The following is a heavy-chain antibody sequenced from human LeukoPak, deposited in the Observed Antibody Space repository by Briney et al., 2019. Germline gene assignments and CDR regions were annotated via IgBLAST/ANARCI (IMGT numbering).Heavy chain of an antibody. CDR1: GGSIRTTSYY. CDR2: IYYRGTT. CDR3: ARQGNTYYHDSSGYHNWFDP. V-gene: IGHV4-39*01. Sequence: SETLSLTCTVSGGSIRTTSYYWGWIRQPPGKGLDWFGSIYYRGTTYYNPSLKSRVTISIDTSKNQFSLKLSSVTAADTAVYYCARQGNTYYHDSSGYHNWFDPWGQGTLVTVSS. D-gene: IGHD3-22*01. J-gene: IGHJ5*02.